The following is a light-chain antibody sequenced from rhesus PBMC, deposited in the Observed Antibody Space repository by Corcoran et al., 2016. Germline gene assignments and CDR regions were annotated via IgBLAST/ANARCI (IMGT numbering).Light chain of an antibody. CDR1: SNDVGGYDY. J-gene: IGLJ1*01. CDR2: EVR. V-gene: IGLV2-23*01. CDR3: SADAGSNTYI. Sequence: QAALTQPPSVSGSPGQSVTISCTGTSNDVGGYDYVSWYQQDPGTAPKLMIYEVRSRPPGVSDRFSGSRSGNTASLTISGLQAEDEADYYCSADAGSNTYIFGAGTRLTVL.